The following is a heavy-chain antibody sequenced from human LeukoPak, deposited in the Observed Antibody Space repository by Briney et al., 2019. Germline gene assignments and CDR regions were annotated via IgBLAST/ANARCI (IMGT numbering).Heavy chain of an antibody. CDR1: GYSFTSYW. D-gene: IGHD3-10*01. J-gene: IGHJ4*02. CDR3: AGLLSSQVGVRSDDYFDY. CDR2: IYPGDSDT. Sequence: PGESLKISCKGSGYSFTSYWIGWVRQMPGKGLEWMGIIYPGDSDTRYSPSFQGQVTISVDKSISTAYLQWSSLKASDTAMYYCAGLLSSQVGVRSDDYFDYWGQGTLVTVSS. V-gene: IGHV5-51*01.